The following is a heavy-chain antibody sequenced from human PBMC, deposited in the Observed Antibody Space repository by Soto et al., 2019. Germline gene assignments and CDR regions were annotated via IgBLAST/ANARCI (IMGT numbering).Heavy chain of an antibody. J-gene: IGHJ4*02. Sequence: GGFLRLSCAASGITLSSYAMSWVRQAPGKGPEWVSGISASGGSTSYADSVKGRFTISRDNSKNTLCLQMNSLRADDTAVYHCAKGQNSGTYRFYFDYWGQGALVTVSS. V-gene: IGHV3-23*01. D-gene: IGHD1-26*01. CDR3: AKGQNSGTYRFYFDY. CDR2: ISASGGST. CDR1: GITLSSYA.